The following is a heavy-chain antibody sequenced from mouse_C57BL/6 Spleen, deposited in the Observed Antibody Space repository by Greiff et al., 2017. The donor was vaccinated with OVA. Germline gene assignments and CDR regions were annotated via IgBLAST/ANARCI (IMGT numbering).Heavy chain of an antibody. CDR3: RRGRGSMDY. Sequence: EVLVVESGAGLVKPGASLKLSCAASGFTFSSYGMSWVRQTPEKRLEWVAYISSGGGYIYYADTMKGRYTISRDNARNTPYLQMSSLKSEDTAMYYCRRGRGSMDYWGQGTSVTVSS. CDR1: GFTFSSYG. CDR2: ISSGGGYI. V-gene: IGHV5-9-1*02. D-gene: IGHD1-1*01. J-gene: IGHJ4*01.